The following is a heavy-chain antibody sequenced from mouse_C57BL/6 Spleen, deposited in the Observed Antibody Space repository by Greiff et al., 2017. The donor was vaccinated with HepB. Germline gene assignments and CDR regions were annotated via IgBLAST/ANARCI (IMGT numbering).Heavy chain of an antibody. V-gene: IGHV2-9-1*01. CDR2: IWTGGGT. J-gene: IGHJ4*01. CDR3: ARIGTTVVEDYAMDY. CDR1: GFSLTSYA. Sequence: VMLVESGPGLVAPSQSLSITCTVSGFSLTSYAISWVRQPPGKGLEWLGVIWTGGGTNYNSALKSRLSISKDNSKSQVFLKMNSLQTDDTARYYCARIGTTVVEDYAMDYWGQGTSVTVSS. D-gene: IGHD1-1*01.